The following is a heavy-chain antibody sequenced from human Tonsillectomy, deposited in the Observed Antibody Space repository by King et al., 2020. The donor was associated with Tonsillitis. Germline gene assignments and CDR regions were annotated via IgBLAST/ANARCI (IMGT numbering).Heavy chain of an antibody. J-gene: IGHJ3*02. CDR1: GLTFSSYG. V-gene: IGHV3-30*18. D-gene: IGHD3-10*02. Sequence: VQLVESGGGVVQPGRSLRLSCAASGLTFSSYGMHWVRQAPGKGLEWVSVISYDGSNKYYTDFVKGRFPISRDYSKNTLYLQMNSLRAEDTAVYYCAKEDIATTFGIGWPEGFDIWGQGTMVTVSS. CDR3: AKEDIATTFGIGWPEGFDI. CDR2: ISYDGSNK.